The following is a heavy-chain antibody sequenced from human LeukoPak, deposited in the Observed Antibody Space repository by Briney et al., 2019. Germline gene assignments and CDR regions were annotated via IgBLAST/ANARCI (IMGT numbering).Heavy chain of an antibody. J-gene: IGHJ3*01. CDR3: ARDQGDNSYGYYAIWYAFDD. D-gene: IGHD5-18*01. Sequence: ASVTVSFKASGGTFNNYAISWVRQAPGQGLEWMGRIVPILGIANYAQEFQGRLIITADKATSSAYMELSSLRSEDTAVYYCARDQGDNSYGYYAIWYAFDDWGQGTMVTVSS. CDR1: GGTFNNYA. CDR2: IVPILGIA. V-gene: IGHV1-69*04.